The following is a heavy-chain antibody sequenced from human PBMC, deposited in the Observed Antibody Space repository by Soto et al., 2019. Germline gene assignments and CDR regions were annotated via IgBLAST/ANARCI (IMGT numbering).Heavy chain of an antibody. Sequence: SETLSLTCTVSGGSISNSLYYWGWIRQAPGKGLEYIGTIYFSGSTSYSPSLKSRVTISVDTSNNQFSLKLTSVTAADTAVYYCARASNKRGYSYGPDYWGQGTLVTVSS. D-gene: IGHD5-18*01. CDR3: ARASNKRGYSYGPDY. CDR2: IYFSGST. CDR1: GGSISNSLYY. J-gene: IGHJ4*02. V-gene: IGHV4-39*01.